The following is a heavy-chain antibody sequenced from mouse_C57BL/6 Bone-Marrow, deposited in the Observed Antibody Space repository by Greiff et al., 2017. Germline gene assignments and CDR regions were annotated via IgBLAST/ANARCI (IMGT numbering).Heavy chain of an antibody. CDR2: IDPEDGDN. CDR1: GFNIKDYY. D-gene: IGHD2-1*01. CDR3: ASGGNYDYFDY. Sequence: EVQLQQSGAELVKPGASVKLSCTASGFNIKDYYMHWVKQRTEQGLEWIGRIDPEDGDNKYAPKFQCKATITAATTSNTAYLQRGCLTSEDTAVYYCASGGNYDYFDYWGQGTTLTVSS. V-gene: IGHV14-2*01. J-gene: IGHJ2*01.